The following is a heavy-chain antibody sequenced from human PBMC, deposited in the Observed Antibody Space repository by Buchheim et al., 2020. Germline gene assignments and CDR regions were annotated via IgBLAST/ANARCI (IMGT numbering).Heavy chain of an antibody. V-gene: IGHV3-23*01. D-gene: IGHD4-17*01. J-gene: IGHJ6*01. Sequence: VQLLESGGGLIQPGGSLRLSCAASGFPFSSYAMSWVRQAPGKGLEWVSSFSGSSGTTYYADSVKGRFTISRDNSKNTLYLQMNSLRAGDTAVYYCAKETVTAGAGYYGMDVWGQGTT. CDR3: AKETVTAGAGYYGMDV. CDR2: FSGSSGTT. CDR1: GFPFSSYA.